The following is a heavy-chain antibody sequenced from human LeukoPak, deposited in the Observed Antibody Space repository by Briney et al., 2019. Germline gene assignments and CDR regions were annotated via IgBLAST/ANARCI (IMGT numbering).Heavy chain of an antibody. CDR3: ARDHSSSSWMDSFEI. V-gene: IGHV4-4*07. Sequence: SETLSLTCTVSGGSISSYYWSWIRQPAGKGLEWIGRIYTSGTADYNPSLKGRVFLSVDTSKNQFSLKVTSVTAADTAVYYCARDHSSSSWMDSFEIWGPGTKVTVSS. CDR1: GGSISSYY. D-gene: IGHD6-6*01. CDR2: IYTSGTA. J-gene: IGHJ3*02.